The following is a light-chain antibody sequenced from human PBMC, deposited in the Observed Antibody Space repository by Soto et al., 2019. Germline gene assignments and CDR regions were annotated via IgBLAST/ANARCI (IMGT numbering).Light chain of an antibody. J-gene: IGKJ4*01. CDR3: QQYYSNPELT. Sequence: IVMTQSPDSLAVSLGERATINCKSGQSLLYTSNNKNYLAWFQQKPGQPPRLLIYWASTRESGVPDRFSGSGSGTDFTLTISSLQSEDVAVYYCQQYYSNPELTFGGGTKVDIK. CDR1: QSLLYTSNNKNY. CDR2: WAS. V-gene: IGKV4-1*01.